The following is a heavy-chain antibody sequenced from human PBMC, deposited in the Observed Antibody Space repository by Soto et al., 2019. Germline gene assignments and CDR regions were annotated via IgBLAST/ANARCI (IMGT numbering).Heavy chain of an antibody. D-gene: IGHD5-18*01. J-gene: IGHJ5*02. CDR3: ARDVDTTSHFNRFDP. CDR1: GFTFSDYF. Sequence: PGGSLRLSCAASGFTFSDYFMSWIRRAPGKGLEWVSYISSSSSYTKYADSVRGRFTVSRDSSKNMVYLQMDSLKVEDTALYYCARDVDTTSHFNRFDPWGQGVMVTVSS. V-gene: IGHV3-11*06. CDR2: ISSSSSYT.